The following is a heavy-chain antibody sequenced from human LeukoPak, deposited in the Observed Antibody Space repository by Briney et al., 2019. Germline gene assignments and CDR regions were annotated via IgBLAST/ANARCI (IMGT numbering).Heavy chain of an antibody. CDR2: INPNSGGT. Sequence: ASVKVSCKASGYTFTGYYMHWVRQAPGQGLEWMGWINPNSGGTNYAQKFQGRVTMTRDTSISTAYMELSRLRSDDTAVYYCARESYGLSSLGADYWGQGTLVTVSS. CDR3: ARESYGLSSLGADY. J-gene: IGHJ4*02. CDR1: GYTFTGYY. D-gene: IGHD4-17*01. V-gene: IGHV1-2*02.